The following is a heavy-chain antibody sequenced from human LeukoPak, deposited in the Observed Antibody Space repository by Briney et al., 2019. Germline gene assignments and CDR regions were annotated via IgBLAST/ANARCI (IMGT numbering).Heavy chain of an antibody. CDR3: ARDMTYDSSGYLHWFDP. CDR1: GGSISSYY. Sequence: ASETLSLTCTVSGGSISSYYWSWIRQPPGKGLEWIGYIYYSGSTNYNPSLKSRVTISVDTSKNQFSLKLSSVTAADTAVYYCARDMTYDSSGYLHWFDPWGQGTLVTVSS. CDR2: IYYSGST. V-gene: IGHV4-59*12. J-gene: IGHJ5*02. D-gene: IGHD3-22*01.